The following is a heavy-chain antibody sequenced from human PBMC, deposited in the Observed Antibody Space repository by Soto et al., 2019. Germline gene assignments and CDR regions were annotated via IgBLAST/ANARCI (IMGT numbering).Heavy chain of an antibody. D-gene: IGHD3-22*01. V-gene: IGHV4-59*01. CDR3: SWNYDSSGPNSGGYAFDI. J-gene: IGHJ3*02. CDR2: IYYSGSI. Sequence: SETQSLTCTVSGGSISSYYWNCIRQPPGEGLEWIGYIYYSGSITSSLSLKSRVTISVDTSKFQLSLKLSSMTAVNTGVYCCSWNYDSSGPNSGGYAFDIWGKGATVTVSS. CDR1: GGSISSYY.